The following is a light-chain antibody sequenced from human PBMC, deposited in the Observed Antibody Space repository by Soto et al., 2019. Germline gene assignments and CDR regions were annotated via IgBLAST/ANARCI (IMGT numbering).Light chain of an antibody. CDR1: QSVSSY. CDR2: DAS. V-gene: IGKV3-11*01. Sequence: EIVLTQSPATLSLSPGERATLSCRASQSVSSYLAWYQQKPGQAPRLLISDASNRATGIPARFSGSGSGTDFTLAVSSLEPEDVAVYYCQQRRDWPLTFGGGTKVDI. CDR3: QQRRDWPLT. J-gene: IGKJ4*01.